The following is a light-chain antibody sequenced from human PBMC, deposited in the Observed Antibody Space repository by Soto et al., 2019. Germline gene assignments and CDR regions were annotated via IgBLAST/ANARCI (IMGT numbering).Light chain of an antibody. Sequence: QSALTQPASVSGSPGQSITISCTGTSDDVGGYNYVSWYQQYPGKAPKLMIYEVSDRPSGVSNRFSGSKSGNTASLTISGLQAEDEAEYYCSSYTSISTGWVFGGGTKLTVL. CDR1: SDDVGGYNY. CDR2: EVS. CDR3: SSYTSISTGWV. V-gene: IGLV2-14*01. J-gene: IGLJ3*02.